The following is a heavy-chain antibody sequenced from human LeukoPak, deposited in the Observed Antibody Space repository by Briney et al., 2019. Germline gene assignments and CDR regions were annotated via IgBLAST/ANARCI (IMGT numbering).Heavy chain of an antibody. CDR1: GFTFSDYH. V-gene: IGHV3-72*01. J-gene: IGHJ4*02. CDR2: SRDKGQSHTT. D-gene: IGHD2/OR15-2a*01. Sequence: GGSLRLSCDVSGFTFSDYHMDWDRQAPGKGLEWVGRSRDKGQSHTTEYAASVRGRFTISRDDSKNSLSLQLNSLKTEDTAVYYCARDSKKHSHDYWGQGILVTVSS. CDR3: ARDSKKHSHDY.